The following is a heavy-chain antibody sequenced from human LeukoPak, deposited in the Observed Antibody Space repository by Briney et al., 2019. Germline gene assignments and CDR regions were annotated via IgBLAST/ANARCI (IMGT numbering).Heavy chain of an antibody. CDR1: GAAISSYY. D-gene: IGHD1-1*01. J-gene: IGHJ6*02. CDR3: ARDLDWNDEDYYYGMDV. V-gene: IGHV4-59*01. CDR2: IYYSGST. Sequence: SETLSLTCTVSGAAISSYYWSWIRQPPGQGLEWIGYIYYSGSTNYNPSLKSRVTISVDTSKNQFSLKLSSVTAADTAVYYCARDLDWNDEDYYYGMDVWGQGTTVTVSS.